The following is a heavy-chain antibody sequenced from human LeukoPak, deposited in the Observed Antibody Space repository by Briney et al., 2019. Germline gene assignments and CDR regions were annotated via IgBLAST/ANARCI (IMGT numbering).Heavy chain of an antibody. V-gene: IGHV3-33*01. J-gene: IGHJ5*02. CDR1: GFTFSSYG. CDR3: ARARGVGYSSSRGNWFDP. CDR2: IWYDGSNK. Sequence: GGSLRLSCAASGFTFSSYGMHWVRQAPGKGLEWVAVIWYDGSNKYYADSVKGRFTTSRDNSKNTLYLQMNSLRAEDTAVYYCARARGVGYSSSRGNWFDPWGQGTLVTVSS. D-gene: IGHD6-13*01.